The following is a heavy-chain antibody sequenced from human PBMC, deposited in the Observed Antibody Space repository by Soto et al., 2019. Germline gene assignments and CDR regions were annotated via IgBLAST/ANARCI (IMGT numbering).Heavy chain of an antibody. D-gene: IGHD2-2*01. Sequence: QVQLVQSGADVKTPGASVRVSCKASGYTFTGYYVHWVREAPGQGLEWMGWINPATGGTSYAQKFQGRVTWSRDTSINTAYLELSRLRFDDAAVYFCARERYQVISDGMDVWGQGTTVTVSS. CDR1: GYTFTGYY. J-gene: IGHJ6*02. CDR2: INPATGGT. V-gene: IGHV1-2*02. CDR3: ARERYQVISDGMDV.